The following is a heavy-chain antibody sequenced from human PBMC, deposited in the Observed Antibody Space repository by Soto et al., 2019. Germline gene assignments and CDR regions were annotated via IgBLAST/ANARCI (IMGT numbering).Heavy chain of an antibody. CDR2: IKTDGSS. CDR1: GFTFSRHW. D-gene: IGHD3-10*01. Sequence: GSLRLSCAASGFTFSRHWMHWVRQAPGKGLVWASRIKTDGSSSFADSVKGRFTISRDNAKNTLYLQMNSLRDEDTAVYYCARDMRAVPWYGGVSSAFDIWGQGTVVTVSS. J-gene: IGHJ3*02. CDR3: ARDMRAVPWYGGVSSAFDI. V-gene: IGHV3-74*01.